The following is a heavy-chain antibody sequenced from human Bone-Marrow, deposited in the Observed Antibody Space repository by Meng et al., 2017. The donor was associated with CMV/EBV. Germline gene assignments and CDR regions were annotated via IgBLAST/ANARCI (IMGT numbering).Heavy chain of an antibody. CDR2: ISSSSSYI. Sequence: GGSLRLSCAASGFTFSSYSMNWVRQAPGKGLEWVSSISSSSSYIYYADSVKGRFTISRDNSKNTLYLQMNSLRAEDTAVYYCARYRNRCYFDYWAQGTLVTVSS. J-gene: IGHJ4*02. V-gene: IGHV3-21*01. CDR3: ARYRNRCYFDY. D-gene: IGHD2-8*01. CDR1: GFTFSSYS.